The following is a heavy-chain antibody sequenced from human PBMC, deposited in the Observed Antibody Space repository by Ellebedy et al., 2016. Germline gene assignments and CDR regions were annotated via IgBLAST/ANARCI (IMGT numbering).Heavy chain of an antibody. CDR3: ARVYYGDYENYYYYYYMDV. V-gene: IGHV4-39*07. CDR1: GGSISSSSYY. CDR2: IYYSGST. D-gene: IGHD4-17*01. Sequence: SETLSLTXTVSGGSISSSSYYWGRTRQPPGKGLEWIGSIYYSGSTYYNPSLKSRVTISVDTSKNQFSLKLSSVTAADTAVYYCARVYYGDYENYYYYYYMDVWGKGTTVTVSS. J-gene: IGHJ6*03.